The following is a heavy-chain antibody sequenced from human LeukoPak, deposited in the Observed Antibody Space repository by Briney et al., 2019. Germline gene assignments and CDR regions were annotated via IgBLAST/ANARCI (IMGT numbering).Heavy chain of an antibody. Sequence: ASVKVSCKASGYTFTSYDINWVRQATGQGLEWMGWMNPNSGNTGYAQKFQGRVTITRNTSISTAYMELSSLRSEDTAVYYCARGADRWLQSREDNWFDPWGQGTLVTVSS. CDR3: ARGADRWLQSREDNWFDP. J-gene: IGHJ5*02. D-gene: IGHD5-24*01. V-gene: IGHV1-8*03. CDR1: GYTFTSYD. CDR2: MNPNSGNT.